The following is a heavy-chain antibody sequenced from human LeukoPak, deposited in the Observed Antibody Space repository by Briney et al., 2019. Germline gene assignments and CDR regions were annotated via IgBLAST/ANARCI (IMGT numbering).Heavy chain of an antibody. J-gene: IGHJ4*02. V-gene: IGHV3-33*08. D-gene: IGHD1-26*01. CDR2: IWYDGSNK. Sequence: QAGGSLRLSCAASGFTFSSYGMHWVRQAPGKGLEWVAVIWYDGSNKYYADSVKGRFTISRDNSKNTLYLQMNSLRAEDTAVYYCAGARSGSYPFDYWGQGTLVTVSS. CDR3: AGARSGSYPFDY. CDR1: GFTFSSYG.